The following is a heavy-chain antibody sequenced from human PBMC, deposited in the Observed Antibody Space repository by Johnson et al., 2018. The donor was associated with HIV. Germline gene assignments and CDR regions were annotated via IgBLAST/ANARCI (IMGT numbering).Heavy chain of an antibody. CDR3: ARDFKDSSSWYGAFDI. Sequence: VQLVESGGGLVQPGRSLRLSCIGSGFTFSHNWMSWVRQAPGKGPEWVANINHDVSAIHYVDSVKGRFTISRDNAKRSLFLQMNSLRVEDTAVYYCARDFKDSSSWYGAFDIWGQGTMVTVSS. CDR1: GFTFSHNW. J-gene: IGHJ3*02. V-gene: IGHV3-7*01. CDR2: INHDVSAI. D-gene: IGHD6-13*01.